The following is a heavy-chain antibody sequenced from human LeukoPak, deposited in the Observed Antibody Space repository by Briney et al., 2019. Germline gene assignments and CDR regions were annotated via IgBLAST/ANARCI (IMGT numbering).Heavy chain of an antibody. J-gene: IGHJ4*02. D-gene: IGHD2-8*01. V-gene: IGHV3-48*02. CDR3: ARDLGYCTNGVCHTRFDY. CDR1: GFTFSGYT. CDR2: VSSSSSAM. Sequence: GGCLRLSCAASGFTFSGYTMNWVRQAPGKGLEWVSSVSSSSSAMYFADSVKGRFTISRDNAKNSLYLQMHSLRDEDTAVYYCARDLGYCTNGVCHTRFDYWGQGTLVAVSS.